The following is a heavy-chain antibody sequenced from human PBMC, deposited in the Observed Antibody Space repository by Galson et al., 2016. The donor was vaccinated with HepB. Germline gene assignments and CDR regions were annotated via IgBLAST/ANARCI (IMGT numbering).Heavy chain of an antibody. V-gene: IGHV3-23*01. CDR2: ISSSGGST. Sequence: LRLSCAASGFPFSSYAMSWVRQAPGKGLEWVSTISSSGGSTYFADSVKGRFTISRDNSKNTLYLQMNSLRAEDTAVHYCAKVLGAGYCGGSSCAMDVWGQGTSVTVSS. CDR1: GFPFSSYA. J-gene: IGHJ6*02. CDR3: AKVLGAGYCGGSSCAMDV. D-gene: IGHD2-15*01.